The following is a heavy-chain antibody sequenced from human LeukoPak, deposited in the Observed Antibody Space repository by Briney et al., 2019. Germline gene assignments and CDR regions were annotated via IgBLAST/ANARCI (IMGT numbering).Heavy chain of an antibody. CDR2: MIPILGIA. V-gene: IGHV1-69*02. CDR1: GGTFSSYT. D-gene: IGHD6-13*01. J-gene: IGHJ4*02. Sequence: GASVKVSCKASGGTFSSYTISWVRQAPGQGLEWMGRMIPILGIANYAQKFQGRVTITADKSTSTAYMELSSLRSEDTAVYYCASDRGWIAAAGTFFDYWGQGTLVTVSS. CDR3: ASDRGWIAAAGTFFDY.